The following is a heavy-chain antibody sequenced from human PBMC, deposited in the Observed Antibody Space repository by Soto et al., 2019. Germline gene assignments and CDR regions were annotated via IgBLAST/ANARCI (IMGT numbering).Heavy chain of an antibody. J-gene: IGHJ4*02. CDR3: AREAESRAAQFDF. CDR2: IWYDGSNK. CDR1: GFTFSSYG. V-gene: IGHV3-33*01. Sequence: GGSLRISCAASGFTFSSYGMHWVRQAPGKGLEWVAVIWYDGSNKYYADSVKGRFTISRDNSKNTLYLQMNSLRAEDTAVYYCAREAESRAAQFDFRGQGTLVT. D-gene: IGHD6-25*01.